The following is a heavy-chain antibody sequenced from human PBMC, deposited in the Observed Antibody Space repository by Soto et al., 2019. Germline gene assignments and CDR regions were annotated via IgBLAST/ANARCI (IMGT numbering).Heavy chain of an antibody. D-gene: IGHD3-9*01. CDR2: ISSSSSYI. CDR1: GFTFSSYS. J-gene: IGHJ6*02. Sequence: PGVSLSLSCAASGFTFSSYSMNWVRQAPGKGQEWVSSISSSSSYIYYADSVKGRFTISRDNAKNSLYLQMNSLRAEDTAVYYCARSGTGPYFDILTGYYAGTYYYYGMDVWGQGTTVTVSS. CDR3: ARSGTGPYFDILTGYYAGTYYYYGMDV. V-gene: IGHV3-21*01.